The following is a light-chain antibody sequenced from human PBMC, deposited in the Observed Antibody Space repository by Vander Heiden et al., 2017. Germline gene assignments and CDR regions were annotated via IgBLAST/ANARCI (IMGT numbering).Light chain of an antibody. CDR2: GAS. CDR1: QSVSSSY. J-gene: IGKJ1*01. V-gene: IGKV3-20*01. Sequence: VLTQSPGTLSLSPGERATLSCRASQSVSSSYLAWYQQKPGQAPRLLIYGASSRATGIPDRFSGSGSGTDFTLTISRLEPEDFAVYYCQQYGSSPWTFGQGTKVEIK. CDR3: QQYGSSPWT.